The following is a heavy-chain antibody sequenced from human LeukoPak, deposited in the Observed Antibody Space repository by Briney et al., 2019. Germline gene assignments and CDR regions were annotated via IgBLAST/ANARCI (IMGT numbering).Heavy chain of an antibody. CDR1: GFTFSSYN. CDR3: AKESRLEWRPYYYYGMDV. Sequence: GGSLRLSCAASGFTFSSYNMNWVRQAPGKGLEWVSAISGSGGSTYYADSVKGRFTISRDNSKNTLYLQMNSLRAEDTAVYYCAKESRLEWRPYYYYGMDVWGQGTTVTVSS. V-gene: IGHV3-23*01. D-gene: IGHD1-1*01. CDR2: ISGSGGST. J-gene: IGHJ6*02.